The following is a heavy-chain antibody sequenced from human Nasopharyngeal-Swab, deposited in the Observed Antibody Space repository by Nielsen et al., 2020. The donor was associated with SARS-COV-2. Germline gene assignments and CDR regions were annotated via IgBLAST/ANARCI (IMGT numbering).Heavy chain of an antibody. CDR3: AKTYSGSYLDAFDI. CDR1: GFTFSSYG. V-gene: IGHV3-30*18. Sequence: GESLKISCAASGFTFSSYGMHWVRQAPGKGLEWVAVISYDGSNKYYADSVKGRFTISRDNSKNTLYVQMNSLRAEDTAVYYCAKTYSGSYLDAFDIWGQGTMVTVSS. D-gene: IGHD1-26*01. CDR2: ISYDGSNK. J-gene: IGHJ3*02.